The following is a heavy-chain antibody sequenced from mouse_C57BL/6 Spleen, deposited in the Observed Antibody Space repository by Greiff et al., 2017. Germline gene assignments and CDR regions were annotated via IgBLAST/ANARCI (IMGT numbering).Heavy chain of an antibody. Sequence: VQLKESGPELVKPGASVKISCKASGYSFTGYYMNWVKQSPEKSLEWIGEINPSTGGTTYNQKFKAKATLTVDKSSSTAYMQLKSLTSEDSAVYYCARHDGLDYWGQGTTLTVSS. CDR1: GYSFTGYY. CDR2: INPSTGGT. D-gene: IGHD2-3*01. CDR3: ARHDGLDY. V-gene: IGHV1-42*01. J-gene: IGHJ2*01.